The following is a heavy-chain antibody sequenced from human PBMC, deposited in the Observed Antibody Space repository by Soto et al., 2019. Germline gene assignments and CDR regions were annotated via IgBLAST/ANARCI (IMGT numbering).Heavy chain of an antibody. CDR2: INGDGSTT. Sequence: DLEESGGGSVQPGGSLKLSCAGSGFAFSSYWIHWVRQVPGKGLVWVSRINGDGSTTSYADSVRGRFTISRDNAKDTLYLQINSLRAEDTALYYCARVGQGRYYFDYWGQGTLVTVSS. CDR1: GFAFSSYW. CDR3: ARVGQGRYYFDY. V-gene: IGHV3-74*01. J-gene: IGHJ4*02.